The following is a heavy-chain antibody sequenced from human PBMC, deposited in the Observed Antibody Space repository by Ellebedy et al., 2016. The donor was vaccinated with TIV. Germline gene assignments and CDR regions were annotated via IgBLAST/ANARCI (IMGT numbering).Heavy chain of an antibody. V-gene: IGHV1-69*13. CDR1: GGTFSSYA. Sequence: AASVKVSCKASGGTFSSYAISWARQAPGQGLEWMGGIIPIFGTANYAQKFQGRVTITADESTSTAYMELSSLRSEDTAVYYCARYVRISSGWYGTDYWGQGTLVTVSS. J-gene: IGHJ4*02. CDR3: ARYVRISSGWYGTDY. D-gene: IGHD6-19*01. CDR2: IIPIFGTA.